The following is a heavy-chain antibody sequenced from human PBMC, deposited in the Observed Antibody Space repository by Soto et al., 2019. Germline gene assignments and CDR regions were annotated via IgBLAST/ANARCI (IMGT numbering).Heavy chain of an antibody. J-gene: IGHJ4*02. CDR2: ISGSGGST. Sequence: EVQLLESGGGLVQPGGSLRLSCAASGFTFSSYAMSWVRQAPGKGLEWVSAISGSGGSTYYADSVKGRFTISRDNSKNTLYLQMNSLRAEDTAVYYCAKDRYSRPWRAGPRGNELWGQGTLVTVSS. D-gene: IGHD6-13*01. CDR1: GFTFSSYA. V-gene: IGHV3-23*01. CDR3: AKDRYSRPWRAGPRGNEL.